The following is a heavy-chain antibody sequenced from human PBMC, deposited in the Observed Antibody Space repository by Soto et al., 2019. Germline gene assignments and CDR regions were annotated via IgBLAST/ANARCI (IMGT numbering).Heavy chain of an antibody. Sequence: GESLKISCKGSGFTFTDYWIAWVRQMPGKGLEWMGTIYPGDSKTRYTPSFQGQVTISADKSISTAFLHWSSLKASDTAMYYCARHPNYYDSSGYYYSDYWGQGTLVTVSS. CDR3: ARHPNYYDSSGYYYSDY. CDR1: GFTFTDYW. J-gene: IGHJ4*02. CDR2: IYPGDSKT. D-gene: IGHD3-22*01. V-gene: IGHV5-51*01.